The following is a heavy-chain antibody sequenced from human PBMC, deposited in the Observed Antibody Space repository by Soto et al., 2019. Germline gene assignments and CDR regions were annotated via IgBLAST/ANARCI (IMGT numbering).Heavy chain of an antibody. Sequence: GGSLRLSCAASGFTFSTYAMAWVRQAPGKGLEWVSAISSNGGSTYYANSVKGRFTISRDNSKNTLYLQMGSLRAEDMAVYYCAREPRGNLNYDYVWTYYFDYWGQGTLVTVSS. CDR2: ISSNGGST. D-gene: IGHD3-16*01. J-gene: IGHJ4*02. V-gene: IGHV3-64*01. CDR3: AREPRGNLNYDYVWTYYFDY. CDR1: GFTFSTYA.